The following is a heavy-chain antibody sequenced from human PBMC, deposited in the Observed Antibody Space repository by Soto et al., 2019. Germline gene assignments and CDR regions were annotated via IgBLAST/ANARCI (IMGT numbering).Heavy chain of an antibody. D-gene: IGHD6-25*01. CDR3: ARDGAAVPALWYYYLDV. Sequence: EVQLLESGGGLVQPGGSLRLSCAASGFTFSSNAMTWVRQAPVKGLEWVSTITGSGDDAWYADSVRVRFTISRDNSKNTLYLQMNSLRAEDSAVYYCARDGAAVPALWYYYLDVWGRGTTVTVSS. CDR1: GFTFSSNA. CDR2: ITGSGDDA. J-gene: IGHJ6*03. V-gene: IGHV3-23*01.